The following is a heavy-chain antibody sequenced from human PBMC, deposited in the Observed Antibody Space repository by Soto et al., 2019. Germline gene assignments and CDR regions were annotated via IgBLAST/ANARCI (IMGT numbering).Heavy chain of an antibody. V-gene: IGHV3-33*01. D-gene: IGHD5-12*01. Sequence: QVQLFQSGGGVVQPGGSLRLSCAASGFTFSLYGMHWVRQAPGKGLEWVAVIWNDGSEKNYADSVKGRFTLSGDSSKNTLYLEMNSLRVEDTAVYYCARVAHNGYDLDFDYWGQGTLVTVSS. J-gene: IGHJ4*02. CDR1: GFTFSLYG. CDR2: IWNDGSEK. CDR3: ARVAHNGYDLDFDY.